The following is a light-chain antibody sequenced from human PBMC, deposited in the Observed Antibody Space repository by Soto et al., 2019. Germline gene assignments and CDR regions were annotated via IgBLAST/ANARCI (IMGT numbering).Light chain of an antibody. CDR3: RSYAGSNNLAV. V-gene: IGLV2-8*01. CDR1: SSDVGGYNY. CDR2: EVS. J-gene: IGLJ1*01. Sequence: QSVLTQPPSASGSPGQSVTISCTGTSSDVGGYNYVSWYQHHPGKAPKVMIYEVSKRPSGVPDRFSGSKSGNTASLTVSGLQAEDEADYYCRSYAGSNNLAVFGTGTKLTVL.